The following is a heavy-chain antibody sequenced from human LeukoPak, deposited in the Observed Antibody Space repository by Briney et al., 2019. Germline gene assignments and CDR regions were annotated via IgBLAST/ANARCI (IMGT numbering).Heavy chain of an antibody. J-gene: IGHJ4*02. Sequence: GGSLRPSCAASGFMFRSFEMYWVRQAPGKGLEWVAYISSGATTMYYADSVKGRFTISRDDAKNSLFLQMNSLRAEDTAVYYCALLAVASDFDDWRQATLVTVSS. D-gene: IGHD6-19*01. CDR2: ISSGATTM. V-gene: IGHV3-48*03. CDR1: GFMFRSFE. CDR3: ALLAVASDFDD.